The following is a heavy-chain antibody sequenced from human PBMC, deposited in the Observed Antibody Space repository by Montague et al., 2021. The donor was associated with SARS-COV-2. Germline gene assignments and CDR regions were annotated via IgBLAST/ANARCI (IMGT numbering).Heavy chain of an antibody. Sequence: TLSLTCTVSGGSTSSGSYYWSWIRQPAGKGLEWIGRIYTSGSTNYNPSLKSRVTISVDTSKNQFSLKLSSVTAADTAVYYCARGVRQQLVFHYYYYMDDWGKGTTVTVSS. D-gene: IGHD6-13*01. V-gene: IGHV4-61*02. J-gene: IGHJ6*03. CDR2: IYTSGST. CDR1: GGSTSSGSYY. CDR3: ARGVRQQLVFHYYYYMDD.